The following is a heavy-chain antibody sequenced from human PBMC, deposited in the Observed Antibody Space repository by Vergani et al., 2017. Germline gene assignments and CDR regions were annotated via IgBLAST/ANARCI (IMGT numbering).Heavy chain of an antibody. CDR2: FDPEDGET. Sequence: QVQLVQSGAEVKKPGASVKVSCKVSGYTLTELSMHWVRQAPGKGLEWMGGFDPEDGETIYAQKVQGRVTMTEDTSTDTAYMELCSLRSEDTAVYYCATVWRLWFGELWSYWGQGTLVTVSS. CDR3: ATVWRLWFGELWSY. V-gene: IGHV1-24*01. D-gene: IGHD3-10*01. CDR1: GYTLTELS. J-gene: IGHJ4*02.